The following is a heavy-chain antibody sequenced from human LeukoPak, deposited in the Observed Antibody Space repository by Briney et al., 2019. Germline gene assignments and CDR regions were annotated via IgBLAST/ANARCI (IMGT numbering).Heavy chain of an antibody. CDR1: GFSYGTYW. Sequence: PGGSLRLSCVGSGFSYGTYWMTWFRQAPGKGLEWVANIKQDGSQKNYVDSVKGRFTISRDNAKNSLYLQMNSLRVEDTAVYYCARSGGIAVMYYWGHGTLVTVSS. CDR3: ARSGGIAVMYY. V-gene: IGHV3-7*01. CDR2: IKQDGSQK. J-gene: IGHJ4*01. D-gene: IGHD6-19*01.